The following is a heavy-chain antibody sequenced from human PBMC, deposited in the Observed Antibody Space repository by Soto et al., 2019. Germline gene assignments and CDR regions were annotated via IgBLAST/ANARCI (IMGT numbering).Heavy chain of an antibody. CDR1: GYTFTSYG. CDR3: ARFYSTMIVVAAGAFDI. V-gene: IGHV1-18*01. Sequence: ASVKVSCKASGYTFTSYGISWVRQAPGQGLEWMGWISAYFGNANYAQKFQGRVTMTTDKSTSTAYMGLSSLRSEDTAVYYCARFYSTMIVVAAGAFDIWGQGTMVTVS. J-gene: IGHJ3*02. D-gene: IGHD3-22*01. CDR2: ISAYFGNA.